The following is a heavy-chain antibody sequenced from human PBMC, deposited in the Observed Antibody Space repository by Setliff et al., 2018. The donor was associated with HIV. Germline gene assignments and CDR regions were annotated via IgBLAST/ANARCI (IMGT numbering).Heavy chain of an antibody. CDR3: ARDAGTTVTTSFLQY. J-gene: IGHJ1*01. Sequence: SETLSLTCTVSGGSISSNYYWSWIRQHPGKGLEWIAYIHYSWSTHFNPSLRSRATISVDTTNNQFSLKLSSVTAADTAVYYCARDAGTTVTTSFLQYWGQGTLVTVSS. D-gene: IGHD4-17*01. CDR1: GGSISSNYY. CDR2: IHYSWST. V-gene: IGHV4-31*03.